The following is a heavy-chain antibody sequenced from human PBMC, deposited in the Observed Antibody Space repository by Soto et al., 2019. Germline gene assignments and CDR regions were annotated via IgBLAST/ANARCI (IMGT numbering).Heavy chain of an antibody. D-gene: IGHD6-13*01. CDR3: VRALAAVDCF. CDR2: IKQDGSEK. V-gene: IGHV3-7*01. Sequence: EVQLVESGGGLVQPGGSLRLSCAASGFTFSSYWKTWVRQAPGKGLEWVANIKQDGSEKYYVDSVKGRFTISRDNAKNSLYLQMNSLRAEDTAVYYCVRALAAVDCFWGQGTLVTVSS. CDR1: GFTFSSYW. J-gene: IGHJ4*02.